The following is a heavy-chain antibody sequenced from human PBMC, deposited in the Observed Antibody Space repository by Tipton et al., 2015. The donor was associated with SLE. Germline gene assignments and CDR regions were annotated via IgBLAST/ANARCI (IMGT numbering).Heavy chain of an antibody. V-gene: IGHV4-59*01. CDR1: GGSISSYY. J-gene: IGHJ4*02. CDR3: ASAQWDANIYFDY. D-gene: IGHD1-26*01. CDR2: IYYSGST. Sequence: LRLSCTVPGGSISSYYWSWIRQPPGQGLEWIGYIYYSGSTNYNPSLKSRVSISVDTSNNQFSLKLSSVTAADTAVYYCASAQWDANIYFDYWGQGTLVTVSS.